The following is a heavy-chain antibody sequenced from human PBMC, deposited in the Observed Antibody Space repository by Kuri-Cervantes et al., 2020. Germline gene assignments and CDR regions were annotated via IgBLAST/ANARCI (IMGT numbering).Heavy chain of an antibody. CDR3: TRGSSGIDY. J-gene: IGHJ4*02. V-gene: IGHV3-30*02. D-gene: IGHD6-19*01. CDR2: IQYDGSIK. CDR1: GFTFSNYG. Sequence: GGSLRLSCTASGFTFSNYGMHWVRQAPGKGLEWVAVIQYDGSIKRYVDSVKGRFSISRDISKNTLYLQMNSLRPEDTALYYCTRGSSGIDYWGQGTLVTVSS.